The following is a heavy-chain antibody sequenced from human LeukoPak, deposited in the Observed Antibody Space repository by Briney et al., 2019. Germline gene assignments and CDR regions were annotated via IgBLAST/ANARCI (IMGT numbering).Heavy chain of an antibody. Sequence: SVKVSCKASGGTFSSYAISWVRQALGQGLEWMGRIIPILGIANYAQKFQGRVTITADKSTSTAYMELSSLRSEDTAVYYCARVVGDYHTFDYWGQGTLVTVSS. CDR2: IIPILGIA. J-gene: IGHJ4*02. CDR1: GGTFSSYA. CDR3: ARVVGDYHTFDY. D-gene: IGHD4-17*01. V-gene: IGHV1-69*04.